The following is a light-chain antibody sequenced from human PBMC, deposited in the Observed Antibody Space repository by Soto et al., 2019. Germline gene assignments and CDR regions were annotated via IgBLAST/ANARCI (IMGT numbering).Light chain of an antibody. J-gene: IGKJ4*01. CDR3: QQYDDAPLT. V-gene: IGKV1-27*01. Sequence: DIQMTQSPSSLSASVGDRVTITCRAGQDINIYVAWYQQKPGKVPKLLISAASTLQSGVPSRFSGSGSRTDFTLTISSLHPEDVATYYCQQYDDAPLTFGGGTKVEIK. CDR2: AAS. CDR1: QDINIY.